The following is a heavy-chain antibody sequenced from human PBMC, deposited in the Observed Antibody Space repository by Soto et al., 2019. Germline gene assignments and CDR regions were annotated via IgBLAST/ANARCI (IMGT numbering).Heavy chain of an antibody. Sequence: QVQVVESGGGVVQPGRSLGLSCAASGFTFSKYGMHWVRLAPGKGLEWVAFISHDGSNKYYGDSVKGRFTISRDNSKNTLSMQMNSLRAEDTAVYYCVKGFGNYWAFDIWGQGTMDIVSS. CDR3: VKGFGNYWAFDI. CDR1: GFTFSKYG. J-gene: IGHJ3*02. V-gene: IGHV3-30*18. CDR2: ISHDGSNK. D-gene: IGHD1-26*01.